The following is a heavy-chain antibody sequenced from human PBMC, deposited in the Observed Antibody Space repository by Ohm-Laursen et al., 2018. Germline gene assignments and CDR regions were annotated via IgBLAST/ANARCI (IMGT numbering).Heavy chain of an antibody. D-gene: IGHD3-22*01. CDR1: GGSISSYY. J-gene: IGHJ4*02. CDR2: IYTSGST. Sequence: SQTLSLTCTVSGGSISSYYWSWIRQPAGKGLEWIGRIYTSGSTNYNPSLKSRVTMSVDTSKNQFSLKVSSVTAADTAVYFCARGKTRGTLTVVAFDYWGQGTLVTVSS. CDR3: ARGKTRGTLTVVAFDY. V-gene: IGHV4-4*07.